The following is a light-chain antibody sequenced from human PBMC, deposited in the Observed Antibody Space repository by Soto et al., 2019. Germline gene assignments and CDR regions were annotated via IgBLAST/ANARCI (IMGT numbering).Light chain of an antibody. J-gene: IGKJ5*01. V-gene: IGKV3-11*01. CDR1: QSVSSY. CDR3: QQRSNWPST. CDR2: DAS. Sequence: EIVLTQSPATLSLSPGERATLSCRDSQSVSSYLAWYQQKPGQAPRLLIYDASNRATGIPARFIGSGSGTDFTLTVSSLEPEDFAVYYGQQRSNWPSTFGQGTRLEIK.